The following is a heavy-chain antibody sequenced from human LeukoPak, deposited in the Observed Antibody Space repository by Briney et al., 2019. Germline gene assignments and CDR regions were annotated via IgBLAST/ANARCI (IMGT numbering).Heavy chain of an antibody. CDR2: ISYDGSNK. J-gene: IGHJ6*02. V-gene: IGHV3-30*18. D-gene: IGHD2-15*01. CDR1: GFTFSSYG. CDR3: AKEIGYSGPYYYYYYGMDV. Sequence: GGSLRLSCAASGFTFSSYGMHWVHQAPGKGLEWVAVISYDGSNKYYADSVKGRFTISRDNSKNTLYLQMDSLRAEDTAVYYCAKEIGYSGPYYYYYYGMDVWGQGTTVTVSS.